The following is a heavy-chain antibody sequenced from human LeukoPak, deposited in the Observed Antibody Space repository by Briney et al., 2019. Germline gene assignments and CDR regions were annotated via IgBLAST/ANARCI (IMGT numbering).Heavy chain of an antibody. CDR1: GFTFSSYG. D-gene: IGHD4-17*01. V-gene: IGHV3-30*02. CDR3: AKDPYGDYFYFDY. CDR2: IRYNGSNK. Sequence: GGSLRLSCAASGFTFSSYGMHSVRHAPGKRLEWVAFIRYNGSNKYYADSVKGRFTISRDNSKNTLYLQMNSLRAEDTAVYYCAKDPYGDYFYFDYWGQGTLVTVSS. J-gene: IGHJ4*02.